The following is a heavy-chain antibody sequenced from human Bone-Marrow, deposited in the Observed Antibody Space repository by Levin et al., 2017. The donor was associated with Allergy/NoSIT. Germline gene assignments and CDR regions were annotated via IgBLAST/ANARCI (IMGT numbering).Heavy chain of an antibody. Sequence: SETLSLTCTVSGGSISSYYWSWIRQPAGKGLEWIGRIYTSGSTNYNPSLKSRVTMSVDTSKNQFSLKLSSVTAADTAVYYCARDPITMVRGVNNDYYYYGMDGWGQGTTVTVSS. V-gene: IGHV4-4*07. CDR1: GGSISSYY. CDR2: IYTSGST. CDR3: ARDPITMVRGVNNDYYYYGMDG. J-gene: IGHJ6*02. D-gene: IGHD3-10*01.